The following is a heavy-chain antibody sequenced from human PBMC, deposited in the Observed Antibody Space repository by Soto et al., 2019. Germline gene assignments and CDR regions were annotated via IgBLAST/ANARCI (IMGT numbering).Heavy chain of an antibody. V-gene: IGHV1-69*18. Sequence: QVHLVQSGAEVRKPGSSVKVSCKTSGGTFSTYTIYWVRQAPGQGLEWMGRIILLFGTTKYAQNFQDRVTITAEESTSTTYMELSSLRAEDTAVYYCARRLDDRADEGFDVWGEGTAVTVSA. CDR3: ARRLDDRADEGFDV. D-gene: IGHD3-16*01. CDR1: GGTFSTYT. CDR2: IILLFGTT. J-gene: IGHJ3*01.